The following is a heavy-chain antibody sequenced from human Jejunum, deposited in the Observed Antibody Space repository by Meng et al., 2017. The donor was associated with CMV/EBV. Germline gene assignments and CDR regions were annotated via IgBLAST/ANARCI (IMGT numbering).Heavy chain of an antibody. CDR3: ARVLNSGTFYKFDY. V-gene: IGHV4-59*01. J-gene: IGHJ4*02. CDR2: IYYSGST. D-gene: IGHD2/OR15-2a*01. Sequence: SGGTINSYYWSWIRQPPGKGLEWIGSIYYSGSTNYNPSLKSRVTISVDTSKNQFSLKLSSVTAADTAVYYCARVLNSGTFYKFDYWGQGTLVTVSS. CDR1: GGTINSYY.